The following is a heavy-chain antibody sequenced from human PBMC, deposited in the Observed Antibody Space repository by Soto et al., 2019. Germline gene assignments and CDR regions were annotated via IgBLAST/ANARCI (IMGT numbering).Heavy chain of an antibody. D-gene: IGHD4-17*01. V-gene: IGHV4-34*01. CDR1: GGSFSGYY. CDR3: ARQGDYGDDY. Sequence: SETLSLTCAVYGGSFSGYYWIWIRQPPGKGLEWIGEINHSGSTNYNPSLKSRVTISVDTSKNQFSLKLSSVTAADTAVYYCARQGDYGDDYWGQGTLVTVSS. J-gene: IGHJ4*02. CDR2: INHSGST.